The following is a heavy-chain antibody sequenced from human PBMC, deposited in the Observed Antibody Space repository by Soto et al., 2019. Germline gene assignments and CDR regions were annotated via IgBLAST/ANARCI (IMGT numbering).Heavy chain of an antibody. V-gene: IGHV1-2*04. J-gene: IGHJ4*02. CDR2: INPNSGGA. CDR3: ARSGGGYDLGDY. Sequence: QVQLVQSGAEVKKPGASVKVSCKASGYTFIGYYIHWVRQAPGQGLEWMGWINPNSGGAKYSQKFQAWVTMTSDTSSSTADMELSRLKADDTAVYYCARSGGGYDLGDYWGQGTLVTVSS. CDR1: GYTFIGYY. D-gene: IGHD5-12*01.